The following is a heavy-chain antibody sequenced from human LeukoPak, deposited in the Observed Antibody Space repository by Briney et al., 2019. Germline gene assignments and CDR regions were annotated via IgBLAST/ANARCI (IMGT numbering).Heavy chain of an antibody. V-gene: IGHV1-2*06. CDR1: GYTFTGYY. J-gene: IGHJ6*03. CDR2: INPNSGGT. Sequence: GASVKVSCKASGYTFTGYYMRWVRQAPGQGLEWMGRINPNSGGTNYAQKFQGRVTMTRDTSISTAYMELSRLRSDDTAVYYCAIDSYDSSVGYYYMDVWGKGTTVTVSS. CDR3: AIDSYDSSVGYYYMDV. D-gene: IGHD3-22*01.